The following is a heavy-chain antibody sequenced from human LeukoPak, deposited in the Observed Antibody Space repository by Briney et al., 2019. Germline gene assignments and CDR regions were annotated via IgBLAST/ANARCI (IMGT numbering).Heavy chain of an antibody. CDR3: ARAGRYCSSTSCSIPDY. J-gene: IGHJ4*02. CDR1: GFTFSDYY. D-gene: IGHD2-2*01. Sequence: GGSLRLSCAASGFTFSDYYISWIRQAPGKGLEWVSYISSSSSYTNYADSVKGRFTISRDNAKNSLYLQMNSLRVEDTAVYYCARAGRYCSSTSCSIPDYWGQGTLVTVSS. V-gene: IGHV3-11*06. CDR2: ISSSSSYT.